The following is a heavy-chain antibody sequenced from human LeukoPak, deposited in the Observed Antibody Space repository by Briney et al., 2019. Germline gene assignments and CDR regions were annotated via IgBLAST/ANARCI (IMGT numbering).Heavy chain of an antibody. CDR1: GYTFTSYG. V-gene: IGHV1-69*04. CDR2: IIPILGIA. J-gene: IGHJ4*02. D-gene: IGHD6-19*01. Sequence: SVKVSCKASGYTFTSYGISWVRQAPGQGLEWMGRIIPILGIANYAQKFQGRVTITADKSTSTAYMELSSLRSEDTAVYYCARTPPSAVASKLAYWGQGTLVTVSS. CDR3: ARTPPSAVASKLAY.